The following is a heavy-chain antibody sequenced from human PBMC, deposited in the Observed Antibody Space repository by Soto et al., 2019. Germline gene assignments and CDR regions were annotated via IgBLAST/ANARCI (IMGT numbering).Heavy chain of an antibody. CDR2: INAGNGNT. D-gene: IGHD6-13*01. CDR1: GYTFTSYA. V-gene: IGHV1-3*01. Sequence: QVQLVQSGAEVKKPGASVKVSCKASGYTFTSYAMHWVRQAPGQRLEWMGWINAGNGNTKYSQKFQGRVTITRDTSASTDYMELSSLRSEDTAVYYCARGLAAAFHDREFDYWGQGTLVTVSS. J-gene: IGHJ4*02. CDR3: ARGLAAAFHDREFDY.